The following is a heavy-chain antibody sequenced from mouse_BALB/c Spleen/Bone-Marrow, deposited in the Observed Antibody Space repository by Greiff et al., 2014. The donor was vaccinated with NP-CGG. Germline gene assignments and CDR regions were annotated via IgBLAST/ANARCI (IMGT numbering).Heavy chain of an antibody. J-gene: IGHJ2*01. D-gene: IGHD2-4*01. CDR2: IDPENGDT. Sequence: VQLQQSGAELVRSGASVKLSCTASGFNIKDYYMHWVKQRPEQGLEWIGWIDPENGDTEYAPKFQGKATMTAYTSSNTAYLQLSSLTSEDTAVYYCNARGDYDFDYFDYWGQGTTLTVSS. CDR1: GFNIKDYY. V-gene: IGHV14-4*02. CDR3: NARGDYDFDYFDY.